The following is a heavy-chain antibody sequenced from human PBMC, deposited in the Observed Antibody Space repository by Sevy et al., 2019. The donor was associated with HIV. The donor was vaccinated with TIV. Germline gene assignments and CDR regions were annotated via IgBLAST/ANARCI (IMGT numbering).Heavy chain of an antibody. CDR2: ISYDGSNK. D-gene: IGHD2-15*01. CDR1: GFTFSSYG. CDR3: AKDLGYCSGGSCYSFDY. Sequence: GGSLRLSCAASGFTFSSYGMHWVRQAPGKGLEWVAVISYDGSNKYYVDSVKGRFTISRDNSKNTLYLQMNSLRAEDTAVYYCAKDLGYCSGGSCYSFDYWGQGTLVTVSS. J-gene: IGHJ4*02. V-gene: IGHV3-30*18.